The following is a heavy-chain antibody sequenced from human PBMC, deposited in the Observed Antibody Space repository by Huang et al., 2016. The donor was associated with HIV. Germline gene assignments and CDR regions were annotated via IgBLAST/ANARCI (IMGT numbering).Heavy chain of an antibody. CDR1: GYRFISYD. CDR3: ARRSMRWLQWDYFDY. D-gene: IGHD5-12*01. Sequence: QVQLVQSGGEVKKPGASVKVSCKASGYRFISYDIKWVRQAPGQGLEWRGWIRVYNGDTNFAQKFQGRLTRTSDTSTSTVYMELRSLRSDDTAVYYCARRSMRWLQWDYFDYWGQGTLVTVSS. V-gene: IGHV1-18*04. J-gene: IGHJ4*02. CDR2: IRVYNGDT.